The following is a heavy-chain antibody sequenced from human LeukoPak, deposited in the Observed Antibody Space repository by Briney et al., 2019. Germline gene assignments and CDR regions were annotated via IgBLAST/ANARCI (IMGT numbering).Heavy chain of an antibody. J-gene: IGHJ4*02. D-gene: IGHD5-24*01. CDR1: GFTFSSYG. CDR2: IWYDGSNK. CDR3: AKEDGPEGNFDY. V-gene: IGHV3-33*06. Sequence: GGSLRLSCAASGFTFSSYGMHWVRQVPGKGLEWVAVIWYDGSNKYYADSVKGRFTISRDNSKNTLYLQMNSLRAEDTAVYYCAKEDGPEGNFDYWGQGTLVTVSS.